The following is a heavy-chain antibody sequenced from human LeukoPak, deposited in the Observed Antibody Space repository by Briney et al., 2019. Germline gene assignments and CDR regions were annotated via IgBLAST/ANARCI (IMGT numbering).Heavy chain of an antibody. V-gene: IGHV4-61*02. D-gene: IGHD3-10*01. CDR3: ARSYYYGSGSYYNAAFDY. J-gene: IGHJ4*02. CDR2: IYTSGST. CDR1: GGSISSGSYY. Sequence: SQTLSLTCTVSGGSISSGSYYWSWIRQPAGKGLEWIGRIYTSGSTNYNPSLKSRVTISVDTSKNQFSLKLSSVTAADTAVYYCARSYYYGSGSYYNAAFDYWGQGTLVTVSS.